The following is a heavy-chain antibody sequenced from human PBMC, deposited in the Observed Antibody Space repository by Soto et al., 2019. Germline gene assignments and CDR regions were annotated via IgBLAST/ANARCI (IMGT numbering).Heavy chain of an antibody. CDR3: ARDSAWLFDS. Sequence: QVQLVESGGGVVQPGRSLRLSCAVSGFTYSSYGMHWVRQAPGKGLEWVAVIWYDGSNKYYADSVKGRFIISRDDSKTTLSLQLNSLRAEDTAVYYCARDSAWLFDSWGQGTLVTVSS. D-gene: IGHD5-12*01. J-gene: IGHJ4*02. V-gene: IGHV3-33*01. CDR2: IWYDGSNK. CDR1: GFTYSSYG.